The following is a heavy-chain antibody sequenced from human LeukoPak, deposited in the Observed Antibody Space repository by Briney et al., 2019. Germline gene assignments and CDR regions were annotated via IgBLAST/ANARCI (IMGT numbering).Heavy chain of an antibody. D-gene: IGHD5-18*01. J-gene: IGHJ4*02. CDR3: AKEGEWYDTAMAMRYFDY. V-gene: IGHV3-21*01. CDR2: ISSSSSYI. CDR1: GFTFSSYS. Sequence: PGGSLRLSCAASGFTFSSYSMNWVRQAPGKGLEWVSSISSSSSYIYYADSVKGRFTISRDNSKNTLYLQMNSLRAEDTAVYYCAKEGEWYDTAMAMRYFDYWGQGTLVTVSS.